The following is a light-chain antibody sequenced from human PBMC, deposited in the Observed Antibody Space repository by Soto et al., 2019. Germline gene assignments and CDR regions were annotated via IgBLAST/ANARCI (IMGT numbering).Light chain of an antibody. V-gene: IGKV3-20*01. CDR3: QQYGSSAPIT. CDR1: QSINRH. J-gene: IGKJ5*01. Sequence: EIVLTQSPATLSLTPGERATLSCRASQSINRHLAWYRQKPGQAPRLLIYDASNRATGIPARFSGSGSGTDFTLTISRLEPEDFALYYCQQYGSSAPITFGQGTRLEIK. CDR2: DAS.